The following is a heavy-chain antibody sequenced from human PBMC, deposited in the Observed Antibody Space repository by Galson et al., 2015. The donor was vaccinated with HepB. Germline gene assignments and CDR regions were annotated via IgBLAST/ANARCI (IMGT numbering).Heavy chain of an antibody. V-gene: IGHV3-7*03. CDR2: IKQDGSEK. D-gene: IGHD5-18*01. Sequence: SLRLSCAASGFTFSSYWMSWVRQAPGKGLEWVANIKQDGSEKYYVDSVKGRFTISRDNAKNSLYLQMNSLRAEDTAVYYCARAAGYSYGWPNDYWGQGTLVTVSS. CDR1: GFTFSSYW. J-gene: IGHJ4*02. CDR3: ARAAGYSYGWPNDY.